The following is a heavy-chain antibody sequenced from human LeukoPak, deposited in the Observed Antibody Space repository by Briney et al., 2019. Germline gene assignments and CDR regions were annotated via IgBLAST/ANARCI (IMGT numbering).Heavy chain of an antibody. CDR1: GFTFSSYA. CDR2: ISYDGSNK. J-gene: IGHJ4*02. V-gene: IGHV3-30-3*01. Sequence: GGSLRLSCAASGFTFSSYAMHWVRQAPGKGLAWVAVISYDGSNKYYADSVKGRFTISRDNSKNTLYLQMNSLRAEDTAVYYCARHFYDSSGYYLDYWGQGTLVTVSS. CDR3: ARHFYDSSGYYLDY. D-gene: IGHD3-22*01.